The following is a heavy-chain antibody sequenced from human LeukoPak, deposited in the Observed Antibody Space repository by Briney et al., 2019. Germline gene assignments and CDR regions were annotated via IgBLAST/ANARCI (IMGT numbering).Heavy chain of an antibody. J-gene: IGHJ4*02. CDR2: ISGSGGRT. V-gene: IGHV3-23*01. D-gene: IGHD3-3*01. CDR1: GFTFSSYA. CDR3: ATGRHYDFWSGYYYFDY. Sequence: HPGGSLRLSCAASGFTFSSYAMSWVRQAPGKGLEWVSGISGSGGRTYYADSVKGRFTISRDNSKNTLYVQMNSLRAEDTAVYYCATGRHYDFWSGYYYFDYWGQGTLVTVSS.